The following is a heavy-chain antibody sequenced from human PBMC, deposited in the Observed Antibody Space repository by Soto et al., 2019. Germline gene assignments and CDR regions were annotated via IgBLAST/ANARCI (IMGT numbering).Heavy chain of an antibody. V-gene: IGHV2-5*01. CDR1: GFSLTTAGAG. J-gene: IGHJ5*02. D-gene: IGHD4-17*01. CDR2: IYWNDDT. Sequence: QITLKESGPTLVKPTQTLTLTCTFSGFSLTTAGAGVGWIRQPPGKALEWLALIYWNDDTRYSPSLKSRLTITNGTPQNRVVLRMTNMDPVDTATYSCAHRGYGNYPRDNWFDPWGQGILVIVSS. CDR3: AHRGYGNYPRDNWFDP.